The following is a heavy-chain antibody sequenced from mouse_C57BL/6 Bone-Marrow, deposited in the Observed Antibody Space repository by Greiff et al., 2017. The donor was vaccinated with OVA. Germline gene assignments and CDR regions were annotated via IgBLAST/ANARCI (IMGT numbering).Heavy chain of an antibody. Sequence: EVQGVESGGGLVKPGGSLKLSCAASGFTFSSYAMSWVRQTPEKRLEWVATISDGGSYTYYPDNVKGRFTISRDNAKNNLYLQMSHLKSEDTAMYYGAREGNYGSSWYFDVWGTGTTVTVSS. V-gene: IGHV5-4*01. CDR2: ISDGGSYT. J-gene: IGHJ1*03. CDR1: GFTFSSYA. CDR3: AREGNYGSSWYFDV. D-gene: IGHD1-1*01.